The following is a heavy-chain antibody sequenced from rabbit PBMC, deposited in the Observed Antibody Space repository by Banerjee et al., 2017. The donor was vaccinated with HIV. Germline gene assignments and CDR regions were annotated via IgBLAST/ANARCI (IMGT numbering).Heavy chain of an antibody. Sequence: SLEESGGDLVKPGASLTLTCTASGFSFSSSYYMCWVRQAPGKGPEWIACIYAGSSGITDYASWAKGRFTISKTSSTTVTLQMTSLTAADTATYFCARGADSSYNYGMDLWGPGTLVTVS. CDR2: IYAGSSGIT. CDR1: GFSFSSSYY. J-gene: IGHJ6*01. V-gene: IGHV1S40*01. D-gene: IGHD8-1*01. CDR3: ARGADSSYNYGMDL.